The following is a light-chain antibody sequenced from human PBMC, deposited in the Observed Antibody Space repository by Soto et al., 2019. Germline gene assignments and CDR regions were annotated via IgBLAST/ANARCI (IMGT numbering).Light chain of an antibody. Sequence: QSALTQPASVSGSPGQSITFSCTGTSSDVGGYNYVSWYQQHPGKAPKLMIYEVSYRPSGVSNRFSGSKSGNTASLTISGLQSEDAADYYCSSYTSSSTLVVFGGGTKVTVL. CDR1: SSDVGGYNY. CDR3: SSYTSSSTLVV. J-gene: IGLJ2*01. V-gene: IGLV2-14*01. CDR2: EVS.